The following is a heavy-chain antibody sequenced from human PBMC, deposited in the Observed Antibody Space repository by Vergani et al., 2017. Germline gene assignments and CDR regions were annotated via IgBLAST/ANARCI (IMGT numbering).Heavy chain of an antibody. CDR3: ASQFWVSQGVGAFES. J-gene: IGHJ3*02. CDR1: GYSIRRGYY. Sequence: QVQLQESGPGLVKPSETLSLTCSVSGYSIRRGYYWGWIRQPPGKGLEWIATVFHSGSAYYNPSLRRRVTISVETSKNQFSLRLPTLTAADTAVYYCASQFWVSQGVGAFESWGRGAEVSVSS. CDR2: VFHSGSA. V-gene: IGHV4-38-2*02. D-gene: IGHD3-16*01.